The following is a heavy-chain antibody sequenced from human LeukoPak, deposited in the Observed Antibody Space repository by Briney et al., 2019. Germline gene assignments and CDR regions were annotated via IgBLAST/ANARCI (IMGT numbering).Heavy chain of an antibody. Sequence: GGSLRLSCVASGFTFSDYTMHWVRQAPGKGLEYVSAISSYGDNTYYANSVKGRFTISRDNSENTLYLQMGSLRADDMAVYYCARATNSYGGNSDYWGQGTLVTVSS. CDR3: ARATNSYGGNSDY. D-gene: IGHD4-23*01. CDR2: ISSYGDNT. V-gene: IGHV3-64*01. J-gene: IGHJ4*02. CDR1: GFTFSDYT.